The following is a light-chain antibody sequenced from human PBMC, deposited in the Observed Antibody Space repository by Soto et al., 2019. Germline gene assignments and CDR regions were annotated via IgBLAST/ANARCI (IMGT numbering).Light chain of an antibody. CDR3: HQYGSSPWT. J-gene: IGKJ1*01. CDR2: GAF. Sequence: EIVLTQSPGTLSLSPVERATLSCRASQSVSSTYLAWYQHKPGQAPRLIIYGAFSRATGIPDRFSGSGSGTDFTLTISRLEPEDFAVYYCHQYGSSPWTFGQGTKVDI. V-gene: IGKV3-20*01. CDR1: QSVSSTY.